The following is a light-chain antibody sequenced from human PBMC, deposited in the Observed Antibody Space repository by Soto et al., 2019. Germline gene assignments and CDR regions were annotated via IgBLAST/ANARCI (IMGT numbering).Light chain of an antibody. J-gene: IGLJ1*01. CDR3: CSYAGVAASYV. CDR2: EVT. V-gene: IGLV2-23*02. Sequence: QSVLTQPASVSASPGQSITISCTGTSNDVGNYDLVSWYQQHPGKAPQLMIYEVTKRLSGVTDRFSGSKSDNTASLTISGLQAEDEADDYCCSYAGVAASYVFGTGAKVTVL. CDR1: SNDVGNYDL.